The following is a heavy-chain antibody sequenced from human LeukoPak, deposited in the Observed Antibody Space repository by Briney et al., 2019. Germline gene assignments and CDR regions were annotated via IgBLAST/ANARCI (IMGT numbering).Heavy chain of an antibody. CDR2: FDPEDGET. V-gene: IGHV1-24*01. D-gene: IGHD2-15*01. CDR1: GYTFTGYY. J-gene: IGHJ4*02. Sequence: ASVKVSCKASGYTFTGYYMHWVRQAPGKGLEWMGGFDPEDGETIYAQKFQGRVTMTEDTSTDTAYMELSSLRSEDTAVYYCASIAAPYYFDYWGQGTLVTVSS. CDR3: ASIAAPYYFDY.